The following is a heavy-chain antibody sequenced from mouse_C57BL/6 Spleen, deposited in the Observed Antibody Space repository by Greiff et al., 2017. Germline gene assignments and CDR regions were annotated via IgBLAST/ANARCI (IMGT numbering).Heavy chain of an antibody. V-gene: IGHV1-22*01. J-gene: IGHJ4*01. Sequence: VQLQQSGPELVKPGASVKMSCKASGYTFTDYNMHWVKQSHGKSLEWIGYINPNNGGTSYNQKFKGKATLTVNKSSSTAYMELRSLTSEESAVYYCAKGEGLYYGSSPMDYWGQGTSVTVS. CDR3: AKGEGLYYGSSPMDY. D-gene: IGHD1-1*01. CDR1: GYTFTDYN. CDR2: INPNNGGT.